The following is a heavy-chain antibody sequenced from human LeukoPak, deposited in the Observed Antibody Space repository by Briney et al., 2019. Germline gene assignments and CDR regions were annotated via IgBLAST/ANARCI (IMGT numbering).Heavy chain of an antibody. CDR3: ARGPHYNDRG. J-gene: IGHJ4*02. D-gene: IGHD3-10*01. CDR2: LYSGGTT. CDR1: GFTFSSFE. Sequence: GGSLRLSCAASGFTFSSFEMNWVRQAPGKGLEWVSVLYSGGTTHYADSVKGRFTISRDNSKNTLYLQMNSLRAEDTAVYYCARGPHYNDRGWGQGTLVTVSS. V-gene: IGHV3-53*01.